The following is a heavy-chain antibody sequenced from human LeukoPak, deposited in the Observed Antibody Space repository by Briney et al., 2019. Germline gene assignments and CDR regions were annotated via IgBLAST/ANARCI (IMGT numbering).Heavy chain of an antibody. CDR3: ARSGEGYDSSSRNNWFDP. CDR1: GGTFSSYA. CDR2: IIPIFGTA. J-gene: IGHJ5*02. V-gene: IGHV1-69*13. D-gene: IGHD3-22*01. Sequence: GASVKVSCKASGGTFSSYAISWVRQAPGQGLEWMGGIIPIFGTANYAQKFQGRVTITADESTSTAYMELSSLRSEDTAVYYCARSGEGYDSSSRNNWFDPWGQGTLVTVSS.